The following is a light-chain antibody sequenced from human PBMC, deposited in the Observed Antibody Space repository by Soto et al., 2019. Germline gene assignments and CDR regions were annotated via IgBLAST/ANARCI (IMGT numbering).Light chain of an antibody. V-gene: IGLV2-14*02. CDR1: RNDVGNYNL. CDR2: EDS. Sequence: QSVLTQPASVSGSPGQSITVSCTGSRNDVGNYNLVSWYQQSPGKAPKLLICEDSKRPSGVSNRFSGSKSGDTASLTISGLQTEDEAEYFCFSFTTTSTHVFGTGTKVTVL. CDR3: FSFTTTSTHV. J-gene: IGLJ1*01.